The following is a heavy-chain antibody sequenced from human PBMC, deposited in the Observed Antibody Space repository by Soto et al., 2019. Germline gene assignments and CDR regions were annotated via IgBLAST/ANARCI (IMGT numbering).Heavy chain of an antibody. J-gene: IGHJ4*02. CDR3: ARGITMVRGVIIDYFDY. V-gene: IGHV3-13*04. CDR1: GFTFSSYD. CDR2: IGTAGDT. Sequence: GGSLRLSCAASGFTFSSYDMHWVRQATGKGLEWVSAIGTAGDTYYPGSVKGRFTISRENAKNSLYLQMNSLRAGDTAVYYCARGITMVRGVIIDYFDYWGQGTLGTVSS. D-gene: IGHD3-10*01.